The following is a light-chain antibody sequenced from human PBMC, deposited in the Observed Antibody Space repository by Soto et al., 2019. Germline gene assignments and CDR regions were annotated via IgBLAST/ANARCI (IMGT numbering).Light chain of an antibody. CDR2: AAS. CDR3: QHYNSYSEA. V-gene: IGKV1-39*01. J-gene: IGKJ1*01. CDR1: QSISSY. Sequence: DIQMTQSPSSLSASVGDRVTITCRASQSISSYLNWYQQKPGKAPKLLIYAASSLQSGVPSRFSGRGSGTEFTLTISSLQTDDFATYYCQHYNSYSEAVGTGTKGDIK.